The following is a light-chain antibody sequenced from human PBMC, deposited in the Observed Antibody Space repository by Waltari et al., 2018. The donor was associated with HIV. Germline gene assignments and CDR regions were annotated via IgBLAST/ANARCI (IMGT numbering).Light chain of an antibody. V-gene: IGKV4-1*01. CDR1: QSLLYRSNNKNY. CDR3: QQYYSPPWT. CDR2: QAS. Sequence: DIVMTQSPDSLPLSLGERATIKCKSSQSLLYRSNNKNYLAWYRQRPGPPPELLIYQASTRESGVPDRFSGSGSGTDFILTITSLQADDVATYFCQQYYSPPWTFGQGTKVEIK. J-gene: IGKJ1*01.